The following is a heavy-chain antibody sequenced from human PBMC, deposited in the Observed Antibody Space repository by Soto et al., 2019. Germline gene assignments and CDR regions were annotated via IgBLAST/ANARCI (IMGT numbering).Heavy chain of an antibody. CDR3: AKRNLTSASAFAYIEY. CDR2: IRQEGGTT. V-gene: IGHV3-23*01. J-gene: IGHJ4*02. D-gene: IGHD3-16*01. CDR1: GFTFGSFF. Sequence: EVQLLESGGRLMQPGGSLRLSCAASGFTFGSFFMSWVRQAPGKGLEWIATIRQEGGTTYYADSVKGRFTIFRDNSRSTVYLQMHSLTDEDTAVYYCAKRNLTSASAFAYIEYWGQGTLVTVSS.